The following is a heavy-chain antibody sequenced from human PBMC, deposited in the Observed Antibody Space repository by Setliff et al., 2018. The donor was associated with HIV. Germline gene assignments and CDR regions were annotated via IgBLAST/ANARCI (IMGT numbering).Heavy chain of an antibody. D-gene: IGHD5-12*01. CDR2: ISYSGST. V-gene: IGHV4-34*01. CDR3: AKSPGFSGYGGSG. Sequence: PSETLSLTCAVYGGSFSDYSWSRIRQPPGKGLEWIGEISYSGSTNYNPSLKSRVTISIDTSKNQFSLRLTSVTAADTAVYYCAKSPGFSGYGGSGWGQGTLVTVSS. J-gene: IGHJ4*02. CDR1: GGSFSDYS.